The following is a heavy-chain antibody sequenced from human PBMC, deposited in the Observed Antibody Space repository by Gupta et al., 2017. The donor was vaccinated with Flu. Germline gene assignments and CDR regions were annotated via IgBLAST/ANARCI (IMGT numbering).Heavy chain of an antibody. D-gene: IGHD5-12*01. CDR2: IYWDDDK. CDR1: GFSLSTSGVG. Sequence: QITLKESGPTLVKPTQTLTLTCTFSGFSLSTSGVGVGWIRQPPGKALEWLALIYWDDDKRYSPSLKSRLTITKDTSKNQVVLTMTNMDPVDTATYYCALRRDSGYDWGGPFDYWGQGTLVTVSS. J-gene: IGHJ4*02. CDR3: ALRRDSGYDWGGPFDY. V-gene: IGHV2-5*02.